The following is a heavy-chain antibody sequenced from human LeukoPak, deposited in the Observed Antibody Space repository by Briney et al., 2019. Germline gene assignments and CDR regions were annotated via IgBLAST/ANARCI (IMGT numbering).Heavy chain of an antibody. CDR1: GGSISGNY. CDR3: TKRQGPTSGSYDYFDP. V-gene: IGHV4-4*09. Sequence: SETLSLTCTVSGGSISGNYWSWIRQPPGQGLEWIAYIHSSGYTNYNPFLKSRVTISVDTSNNQFSLKVTSVTAADTAMYYCTKRQGPTSGSYDYFDPWGQGALVTVSS. J-gene: IGHJ5*02. CDR2: IHSSGYT. D-gene: IGHD1-26*01.